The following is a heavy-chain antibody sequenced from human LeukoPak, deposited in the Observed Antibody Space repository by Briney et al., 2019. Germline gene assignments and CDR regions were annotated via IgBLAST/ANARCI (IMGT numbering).Heavy chain of an antibody. CDR3: ARVHAAAGDY. CDR2: ISSTSTYI. D-gene: IGHD6-13*01. J-gene: IGHJ4*02. Sequence: GGSLRLSCAASGFTFSSYAMHWVRQAPGKGLEWLSSISSTSTYIYYADSVKGRFTISRDNAKNSLYLQMNSLRAEDTAVYYCARVHAAAGDYWGQGTLVTVSS. V-gene: IGHV3-21*01. CDR1: GFTFSSYA.